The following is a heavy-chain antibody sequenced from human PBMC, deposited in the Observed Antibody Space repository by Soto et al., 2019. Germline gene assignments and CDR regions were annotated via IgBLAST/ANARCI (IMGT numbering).Heavy chain of an antibody. D-gene: IGHD3-3*01. Sequence: ASVKVSCKASGYTFTGYYMHWLRQAPGQGLEWMGWINPNSGGTNYAQKFQGWVTMTRDTSISTAYMELSRLRSDDTAVYYCARTGITIFGVARAGMDVWGQGTTVTVSS. CDR3: ARTGITIFGVARAGMDV. CDR1: GYTFTGYY. J-gene: IGHJ6*02. V-gene: IGHV1-2*04. CDR2: INPNSGGT.